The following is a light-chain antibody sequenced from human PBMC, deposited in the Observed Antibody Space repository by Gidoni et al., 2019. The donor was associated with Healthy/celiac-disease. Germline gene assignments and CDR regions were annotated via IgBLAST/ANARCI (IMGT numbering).Light chain of an antibody. CDR2: EVS. CDR1: SSDVGGYNY. Sequence: QSALTQPASVSGSPGQSINISCTGNSSDVGGYNYVSWYQQHPGKAPKLMIYEVSNRPSGVSNRFSGSKSGNTASLTISGLQAEDEADYYCSSYTSSSTLLFGTGTKVTVL. CDR3: SSYTSSSTLL. V-gene: IGLV2-14*01. J-gene: IGLJ1*01.